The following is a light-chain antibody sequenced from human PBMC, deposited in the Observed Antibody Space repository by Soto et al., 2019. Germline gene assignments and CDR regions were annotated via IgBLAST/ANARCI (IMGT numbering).Light chain of an antibody. J-gene: IGLJ1*01. CDR2: DVT. CDR3: CSYAGSYFFL. Sequence: QSALTQPRSVSGSPGQSVTISCTGTSSDVGGYNYVSWYQQHPGKAPKVVIYDVTERPSGVPDRFSGSKSGNTASLTISGLQAEDEADYYCCSYAGSYFFLFGSGTKVTVL. V-gene: IGLV2-11*01. CDR1: SSDVGGYNY.